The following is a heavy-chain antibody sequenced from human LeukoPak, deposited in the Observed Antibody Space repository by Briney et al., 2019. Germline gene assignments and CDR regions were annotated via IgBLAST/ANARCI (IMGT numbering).Heavy chain of an antibody. J-gene: IGHJ4*02. D-gene: IGHD2-21*02. CDR2: IYYSGST. CDR1: GGSISSYY. Sequence: KPSETLSLTCTVSGGSISSYYWSWIRQPPGKGLEWIGYIYYSGSTNYNPSLKSRVTISVDTSKTQFSLKLSSVTAADTAVYYCARENNCGGHCYFDYWGQGTLVTVSS. V-gene: IGHV4-59*01. CDR3: ARENNCGGHCYFDY.